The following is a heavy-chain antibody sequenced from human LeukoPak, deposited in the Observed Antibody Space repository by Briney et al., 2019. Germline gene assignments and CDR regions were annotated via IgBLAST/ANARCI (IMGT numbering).Heavy chain of an antibody. D-gene: IGHD3-10*01. Sequence: GGSLRLSCAASGFTFSSYSMNWVRQAPGKGLEWVSSISSSSSYIYYADSVKGRFTISRDNAKNSLYLQMNSLRAEDTAVYYCARDLNTMVRGVILWYFDYWGQGTLVTVSS. J-gene: IGHJ4*02. CDR1: GFTFSSYS. CDR2: ISSSSSYI. CDR3: ARDLNTMVRGVILWYFDY. V-gene: IGHV3-21*01.